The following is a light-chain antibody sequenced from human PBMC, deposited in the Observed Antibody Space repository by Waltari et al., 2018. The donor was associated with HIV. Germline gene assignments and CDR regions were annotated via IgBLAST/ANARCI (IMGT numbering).Light chain of an antibody. CDR2: EIS. V-gene: IGLV2-23*02. J-gene: IGLJ1*01. CDR1: SSDVGSYNV. CDR3: CSYAGSSTHV. Sequence: QSALTQPASVSGSPRQAITFSCAGTSSDVGSYNVVSWYQQHPGKAPKRMIYEISKRPSGVSNRFSGSKSGNTASLTISGLQAEDEAYYYCCSYAGSSTHVFGTGTKVTVL.